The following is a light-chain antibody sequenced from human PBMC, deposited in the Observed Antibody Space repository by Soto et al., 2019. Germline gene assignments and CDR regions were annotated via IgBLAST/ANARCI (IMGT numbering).Light chain of an antibody. CDR3: QQSYSTPNT. J-gene: IGKJ3*01. V-gene: IGKV1-39*01. CDR1: QSIGNY. CDR2: GAS. Sequence: DIQMTQSPSSLSASVGDRVTITCRAGQSIGNYLNLYQHKPMKDPKLLIYGASTLQSGVPSRFSGSGSGTDFTLTISSLQPEDFATYYCQQSYSTPNTFGPGTKVDIK.